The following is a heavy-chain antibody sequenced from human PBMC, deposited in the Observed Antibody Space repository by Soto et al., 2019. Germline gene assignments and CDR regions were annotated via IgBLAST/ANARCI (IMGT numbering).Heavy chain of an antibody. CDR3: ARAELRYFDF. CDR2: ISTYNGNT. Sequence: ASVKVSCKASGYRFVSYGITWVRKAPGQGLEWMGWISTYNGNTFHAENFQGRLSMTTETSTSTAYMELRNLRSDDTAVYFCARAELRYFDFWGQGSLVTVSS. J-gene: IGHJ4*02. CDR1: GYRFVSYG. V-gene: IGHV1-18*01. D-gene: IGHD1-7*01.